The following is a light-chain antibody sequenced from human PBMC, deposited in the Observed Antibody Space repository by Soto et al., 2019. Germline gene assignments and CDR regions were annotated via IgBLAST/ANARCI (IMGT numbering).Light chain of an antibody. Sequence: DVVLTQSPLSLPVNFGQPASISCRSSKSLVYSDGNTHLSWFHQRPGQSPRRLIYRVSSRDSGVPDRFSGSGSGTDFTLEISRVEAEDVGIYFWTQGTHWPRTFGQGTKVEVK. CDR2: RVS. CDR1: KSLVYSDGNTH. V-gene: IGKV2-30*01. CDR3: TQGTHWPRT. J-gene: IGKJ1*01.